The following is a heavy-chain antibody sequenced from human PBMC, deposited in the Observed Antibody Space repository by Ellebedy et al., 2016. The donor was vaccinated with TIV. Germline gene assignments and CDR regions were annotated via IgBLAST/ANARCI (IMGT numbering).Heavy chain of an antibody. D-gene: IGHD1-1*01. CDR1: GYTFTSYD. Sequence: ASVKVSXKASGYTFTSYDINWVRQATGQGLEWMGWMNPNSGNTGYPQKFQGRVTMTRNTSISTAYMELRSLRSEDTTVYYCARADWNDADFDYWGQGTLVAVSS. CDR2: MNPNSGNT. CDR3: ARADWNDADFDY. J-gene: IGHJ4*02. V-gene: IGHV1-8*01.